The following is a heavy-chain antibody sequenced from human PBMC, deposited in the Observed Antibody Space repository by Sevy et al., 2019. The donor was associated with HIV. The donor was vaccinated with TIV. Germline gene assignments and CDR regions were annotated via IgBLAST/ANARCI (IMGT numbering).Heavy chain of an antibody. CDR3: ARENIAVAGIGYYFDH. CDR2: IWYDGSNK. J-gene: IGHJ4*02. D-gene: IGHD6-19*01. CDR1: GFTFSTYG. V-gene: IGHV3-33*01. Sequence: GGSLRLSCEASGFTFSTYGMHWVRQAPGKGLEWVAVIWYDGSNKEYVDSVKGRFTISRDNSKDTLYLQMNSLRAEDTAVYYCARENIAVAGIGYYFDHWGQGTLVTVSS.